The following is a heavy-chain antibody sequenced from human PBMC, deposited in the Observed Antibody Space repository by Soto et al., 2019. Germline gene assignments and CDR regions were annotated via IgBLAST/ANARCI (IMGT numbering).Heavy chain of an antibody. CDR3: ARGRAGATSNFDY. D-gene: IGHD1-26*01. J-gene: IGHJ4*02. V-gene: IGHV1-18*01. CDR2: ISAYNGNT. Sequence: QVQLVQSGAEVKKPGASVKVSCKASGYTFTSYGISWVRQAPGQGLEWMGWISAYNGNTKYSQKFQGRVTITRDTSASTAYMELSSLRSEDTAVYYCARGRAGATSNFDYWGQGTLVTVSS. CDR1: GYTFTSYG.